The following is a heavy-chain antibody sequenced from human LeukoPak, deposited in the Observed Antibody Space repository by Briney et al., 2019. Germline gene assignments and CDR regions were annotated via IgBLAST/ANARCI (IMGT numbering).Heavy chain of an antibody. D-gene: IGHD4-23*01. Sequence: ASVKVSCKASGYTFTSYGISWVRQAPGQGLEWMGGIIPIFGTANYAQKFQGRVTITADKSTSTAYMELSSLRSEDTAVYYCARNEGTVVTGYYFDYWGQGTLVTVSS. CDR2: IIPIFGTA. J-gene: IGHJ4*02. V-gene: IGHV1-69*06. CDR1: GYTFTSYG. CDR3: ARNEGTVVTGYYFDY.